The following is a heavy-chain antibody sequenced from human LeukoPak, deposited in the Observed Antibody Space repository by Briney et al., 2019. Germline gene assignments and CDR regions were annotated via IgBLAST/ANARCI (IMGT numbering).Heavy chain of an antibody. J-gene: IGHJ4*02. CDR3: ATVQGDSRGYYYFDY. Sequence: ASVKVSCKVSGYTLTELSMHWVRQAPGKGLEWMGGFDPEDGETIYAQKFQGRVTMTEDTSTDTAYMELSSLRSEDTAVYYCATVQGDSRGYYYFDYWGQGTLVTVSS. CDR2: FDPEDGET. D-gene: IGHD3-22*01. V-gene: IGHV1-24*01. CDR1: GYTLTELS.